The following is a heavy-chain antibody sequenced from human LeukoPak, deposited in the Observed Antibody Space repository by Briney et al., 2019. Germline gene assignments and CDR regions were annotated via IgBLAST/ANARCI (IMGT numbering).Heavy chain of an antibody. D-gene: IGHD6-13*01. V-gene: IGHV1-8*01. CDR3: ASLDRRSSSWYNYYYGMDV. Sequence: GASVKVSCKASGYTFTSYDINWVRQATGQGLEWMGWMNPKSGNTGYAQKFQGRVTMTRNTSISTAYMELSSLRSEDTAVYYCASLDRRSSSWYNYYYGMDVWGQGTTVTVSS. J-gene: IGHJ6*02. CDR2: MNPKSGNT. CDR1: GYTFTSYD.